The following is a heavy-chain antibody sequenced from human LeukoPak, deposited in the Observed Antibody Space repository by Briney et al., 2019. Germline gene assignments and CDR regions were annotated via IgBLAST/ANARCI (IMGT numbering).Heavy chain of an antibody. D-gene: IGHD2-2*02. V-gene: IGHV4-38-2*02. Sequence: SETLSLTCTVSGYSISSGYYWGWIRQSPGKLLEWIGSIYHGGSTNYNPSLKSRVTISVDTSKNQFSLKLSSVTAADTAVYYCARGRRAAIWGAFDYWGQGTLVTVSS. CDR3: ARGRRAAIWGAFDY. CDR2: IYHGGST. J-gene: IGHJ4*02. CDR1: GYSISSGYY.